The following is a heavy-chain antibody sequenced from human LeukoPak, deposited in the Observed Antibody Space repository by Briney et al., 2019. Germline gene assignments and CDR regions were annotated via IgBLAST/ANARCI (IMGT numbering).Heavy chain of an antibody. J-gene: IGHJ3*02. CDR3: ARTCDILTGSDAFEI. Sequence: PSETLSLTCTVSGGSISSSSYYWGWIRQPPGKGLEWIGSIYYSVSTYYNPSLKSRVTISVDTSKNQFSLRLISVTAADTAVYYCARTCDILTGSDAFEIWGQGTMVTVSS. V-gene: IGHV4-39*01. CDR2: IYYSVST. CDR1: GGSISSSSYY. D-gene: IGHD3-9*01.